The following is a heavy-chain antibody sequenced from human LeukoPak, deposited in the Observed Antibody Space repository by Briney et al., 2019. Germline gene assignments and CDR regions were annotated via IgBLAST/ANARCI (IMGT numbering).Heavy chain of an antibody. J-gene: IGHJ4*02. CDR1: GFTFSNYW. Sequence: GGSLRLSCAASGFTFSNYWMSWVRQAPGKGLEWVANIKEDGSEIYYVDSVKGRFTISRDNTKNSVYLQMNSLRAEDTAVYYCTRQLGGSGSHWGQGTLVTVSS. D-gene: IGHD3-10*01. CDR2: IKEDGSEI. CDR3: TRQLGGSGSH. V-gene: IGHV3-7*01.